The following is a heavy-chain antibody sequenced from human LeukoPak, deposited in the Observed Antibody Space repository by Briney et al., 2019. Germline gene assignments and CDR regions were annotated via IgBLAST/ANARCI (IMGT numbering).Heavy chain of an antibody. Sequence: ASVKVSCKASGYTFTSYGISWVRQAPGQGLEWMGWISAYNGNTNYAQKLQGRVTMTTDTSTSTAYMELRSLRSDDTAVYYCARDIVMAVAGYYYYYGMDVWGQGTTVTVSS. CDR2: ISAYNGNT. J-gene: IGHJ6*02. CDR3: ARDIVMAVAGYYYYYGMDV. CDR1: GYTFTSYG. D-gene: IGHD6-19*01. V-gene: IGHV1-18*01.